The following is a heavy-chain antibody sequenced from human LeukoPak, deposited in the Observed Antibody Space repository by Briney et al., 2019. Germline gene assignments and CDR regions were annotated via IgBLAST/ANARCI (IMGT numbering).Heavy chain of an antibody. D-gene: IGHD3-22*01. J-gene: IGHJ4*02. Sequence: SETLSLTCAVYGGSFSGYYWSWIRQPPGKGLEWIGEINHSGSTNYNPSLKSRVTISVDTSKNQFSLKLSSVTAADTAVYYRARYYYDSSGSLFDYWGQGTLVTVSS. CDR2: INHSGST. V-gene: IGHV4-34*01. CDR3: ARYYYDSSGSLFDY. CDR1: GGSFSGYY.